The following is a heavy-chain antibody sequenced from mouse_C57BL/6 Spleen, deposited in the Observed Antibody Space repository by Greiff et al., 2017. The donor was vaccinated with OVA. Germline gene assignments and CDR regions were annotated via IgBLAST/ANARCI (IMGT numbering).Heavy chain of an antibody. CDR1: GYSITSGYY. CDR2: ISYDGSN. CDR3: AREGTTVVGYFDV. Sequence: VQLKESGPGLVKPSQSLSLTCSVTGYSITSGYYWNWIRQFPGNKLEWMGYISYDGSNNYNPSLKNRISITRDTSKNQFFLKLNSVTTEDTATYYCAREGTTVVGYFDVWGTGTTVTVSS. V-gene: IGHV3-6*01. J-gene: IGHJ1*03. D-gene: IGHD1-1*01.